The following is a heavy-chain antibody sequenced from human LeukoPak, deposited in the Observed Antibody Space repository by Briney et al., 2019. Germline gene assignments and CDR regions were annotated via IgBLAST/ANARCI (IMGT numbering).Heavy chain of an antibody. CDR3: ARGVDYDDFTYYYDSSGYPNWFDP. J-gene: IGHJ5*02. CDR1: GGSFSGYY. Sequence: PSETLSLTCAVYGGSFSGYYWSWIRQPPGKGLEWIGEINHSGSTHYNPSLKSRVTISVDTSKNQFSLKLSSVTATDTAVYYCARGVDYDDFTYYYDSSGYPNWFDPWGQGTLVTVSS. V-gene: IGHV4-34*01. D-gene: IGHD3-22*01. CDR2: INHSGST.